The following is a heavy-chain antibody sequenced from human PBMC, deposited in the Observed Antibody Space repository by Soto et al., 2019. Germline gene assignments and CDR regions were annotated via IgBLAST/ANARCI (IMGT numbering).Heavy chain of an antibody. CDR3: ARDRRFTIFGVVINHDAFDI. J-gene: IGHJ3*02. D-gene: IGHD3-3*01. Sequence: ASVKVSCKASGYTFTSYGISWVRQAPGQGLEWMGWISAYNGNTNYAQKLQGRVTMTTDTSTSTAYMELRSLRSDDTAVYYCARDRRFTIFGVVINHDAFDIWGQGTMVTVS. V-gene: IGHV1-18*01. CDR1: GYTFTSYG. CDR2: ISAYNGNT.